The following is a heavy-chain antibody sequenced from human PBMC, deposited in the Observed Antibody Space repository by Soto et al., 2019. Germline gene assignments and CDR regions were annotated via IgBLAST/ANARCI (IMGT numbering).Heavy chain of an antibody. CDR3: ARLPRADYGGIFDP. CDR2: IYYSGNT. Sequence: SETLSLTCIVSGGSISRTTYYWGWIRQPPGKGLEWIGNIYYSGNTFYNPSLQSRVTISVDTSKNQFSLKLTSVTAADTAVYYCARLPRADYGGIFDPWGQGTLVTVSS. J-gene: IGHJ5*02. V-gene: IGHV4-39*07. CDR1: GGSISRTTYY. D-gene: IGHD4-17*01.